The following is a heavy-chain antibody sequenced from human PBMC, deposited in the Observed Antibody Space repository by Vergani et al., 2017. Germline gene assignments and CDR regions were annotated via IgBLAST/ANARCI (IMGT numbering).Heavy chain of an antibody. CDR3: GRLRKEQLQPPDY. D-gene: IGHD1/OR15-1a*01. V-gene: IGHV5-51*03. Sequence: EVELVQSGPEMRKPGESLKISCKCSGYSFTTYWIGWVRQMPGKGLEWMGIIYPGDSDTRYSPSFQGQVTISVDKSINTAYLQWNTLKASDTAVYYCGRLRKEQLQPPDYWGQGTLVTVSS. J-gene: IGHJ4*02. CDR2: IYPGDSDT. CDR1: GYSFTTYW.